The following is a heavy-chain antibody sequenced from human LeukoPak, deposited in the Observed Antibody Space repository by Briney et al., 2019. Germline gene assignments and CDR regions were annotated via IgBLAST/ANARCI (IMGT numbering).Heavy chain of an antibody. J-gene: IGHJ5*02. D-gene: IGHD1-26*01. Sequence: GASVKVSCKASGYTFTGYYMHWVRQAPGQGPEWMGWINPNSGGTNYAQKFQGRVTMTRDTSISTAYMELTSLRSDDTAVYYCARGIASVGDPDDLMWFGPWGQGTLATVSS. V-gene: IGHV1-2*02. CDR1: GYTFTGYY. CDR2: INPNSGGT. CDR3: ARGIASVGDPDDLMWFGP.